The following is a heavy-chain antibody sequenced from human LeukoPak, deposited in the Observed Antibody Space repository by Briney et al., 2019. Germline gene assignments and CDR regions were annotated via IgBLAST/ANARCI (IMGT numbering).Heavy chain of an antibody. Sequence: SETLSLTCTVSGGSISSSSYYWGWIRQPPGKGLEWIGSIYYSGSTYYNPSLKSRVTISVDTSKNHFSLKLRSVTAADTAVYFCARGYGDNSGAFDIWGQGTLVTVSS. D-gene: IGHD4-23*01. CDR2: IYYSGST. V-gene: IGHV4-39*02. CDR1: GGSISSSSYY. CDR3: ARGYGDNSGAFDI. J-gene: IGHJ3*02.